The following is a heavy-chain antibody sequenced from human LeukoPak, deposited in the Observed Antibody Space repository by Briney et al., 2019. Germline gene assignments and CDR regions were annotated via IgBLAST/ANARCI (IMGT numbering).Heavy chain of an antibody. Sequence: SETLSLTCTVSGGSISSGGYYWSWIRQHPWKGLEWIGYIYYSGSTYYNPSPKSRVTISVDTSKNQFSLKLSSVTAADTAVYYCARGAYYYDSSGYFDYWGQGTLVTVSS. CDR3: ARGAYYYDSSGYFDY. J-gene: IGHJ4*02. CDR2: IYYSGST. V-gene: IGHV4-31*03. CDR1: GGSISSGGYY. D-gene: IGHD3-22*01.